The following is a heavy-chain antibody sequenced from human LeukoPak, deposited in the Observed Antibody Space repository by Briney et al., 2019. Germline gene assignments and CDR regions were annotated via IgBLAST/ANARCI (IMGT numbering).Heavy chain of an antibody. CDR3: ARSSGWYYYFDY. D-gene: IGHD6-19*01. V-gene: IGHV4-34*01. CDR2: INHSGST. CDR1: GGSFSGYY. J-gene: IGHJ4*02. Sequence: PSETLSLTCALYGGSFSGYYWSWIRQPPGKGLEWIGEINHSGSTNYNPSLKSRVTISVDTSKNQFSLKLSSVTAADTAVYYCARSSGWYYYFDYWGQGTLVTVSS.